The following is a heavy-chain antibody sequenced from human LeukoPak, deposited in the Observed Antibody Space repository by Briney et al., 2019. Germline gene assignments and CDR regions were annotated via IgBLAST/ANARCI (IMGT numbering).Heavy chain of an antibody. CDR2: ISSSSSYI. Sequence: GGSLRLSCAASGFTFSSYSMNWVRQAPGKGLEWVSSISSSSSYIYYADSVKGRFTISRDNAKNSLYLQMNSLRAEDTAVYYCARDLDYGDYAYIDYWGQGTLATVSS. J-gene: IGHJ4*02. CDR3: ARDLDYGDYAYIDY. D-gene: IGHD4-17*01. V-gene: IGHV3-21*01. CDR1: GFTFSSYS.